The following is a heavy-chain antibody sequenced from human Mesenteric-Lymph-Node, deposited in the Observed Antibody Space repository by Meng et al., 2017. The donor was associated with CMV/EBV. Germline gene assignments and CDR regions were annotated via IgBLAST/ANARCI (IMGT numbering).Heavy chain of an antibody. D-gene: IGHD1-26*01. J-gene: IGHJ4*02. CDR3: ARDQGGSSYDY. CDR1: GFTFSSYA. V-gene: IGHV3-21*01. CDR2: INSVGYI. Sequence: GGSLRLSCAASGFTFSSYAMSWVRQAPGKGLEWVSCINSVGYIYHADSVKGRFIISRDDAKNSLYLQMNSLRAEDTAVYYCARDQGGSSYDYWGQGTLVTVSS.